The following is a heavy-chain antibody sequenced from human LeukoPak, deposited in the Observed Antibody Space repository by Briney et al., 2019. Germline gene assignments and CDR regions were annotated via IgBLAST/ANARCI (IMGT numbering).Heavy chain of an antibody. J-gene: IGHJ4*02. CDR3: ARDNYCSSTDCYNFDY. Sequence: GGSLRLSCAASGFAFSGYGMHWVRQAPGKGLEWVAVIWYDGSNKYYEDSVKGRFTISRDTSTNTLYLQMNSLRVDDTAVYYCARDNYCSSTDCYNFDYWGQGTLVTVSS. CDR1: GFAFSGYG. D-gene: IGHD2-2*02. V-gene: IGHV3-33*01. CDR2: IWYDGSNK.